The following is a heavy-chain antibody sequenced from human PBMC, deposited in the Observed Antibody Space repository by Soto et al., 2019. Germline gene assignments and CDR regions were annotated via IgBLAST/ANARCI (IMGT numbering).Heavy chain of an antibody. J-gene: IGHJ6*04. Sequence: ASLQVSCKASGYTFTSYYMHWVRQAPGQGLEWMGIINPSGGSTSYAQKFQGRVTMTRDTSTSTVYMELSSLRSEDTAVYYCARDFLGGVPPPPDHYGMDGWGKGYRVTVYS. CDR1: GYTFTSYY. D-gene: IGHD3-16*01. V-gene: IGHV1-46*01. CDR3: ARDFLGGVPPPPDHYGMDG. CDR2: INPSGGST.